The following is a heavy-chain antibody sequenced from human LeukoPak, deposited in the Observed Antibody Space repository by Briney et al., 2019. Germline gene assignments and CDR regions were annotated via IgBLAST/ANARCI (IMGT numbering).Heavy chain of an antibody. Sequence: ASVKVSCKASGYTFTSYGISWVRQAPGQGLEWMGWISAYNGNTNYAQKLQGRVTMTTDTSTSTAYMELRSLRSEDTAVYYCARSFRWSSSSYYYYMDVWGKGTTVTVSS. J-gene: IGHJ6*03. CDR1: GYTFTSYG. D-gene: IGHD6-13*01. CDR3: ARSFRWSSSSYYYYMDV. CDR2: ISAYNGNT. V-gene: IGHV1-18*01.